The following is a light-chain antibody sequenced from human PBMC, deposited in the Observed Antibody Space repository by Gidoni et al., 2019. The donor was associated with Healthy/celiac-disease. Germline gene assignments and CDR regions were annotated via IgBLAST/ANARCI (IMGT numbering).Light chain of an antibody. CDR1: QSISSW. J-gene: IGKJ1*01. CDR3: QQYNSYWT. V-gene: IGKV1-5*01. Sequence: TQLPQSPSTLSASVGDRVTITCRASQSISSWLAWYQQKPGKAPKLLIYDASSLESGVPSRFSGSGSGTEFTLTISSLQPDDFATYYCQQYNSYWTFGQGTKVEIK. CDR2: DAS.